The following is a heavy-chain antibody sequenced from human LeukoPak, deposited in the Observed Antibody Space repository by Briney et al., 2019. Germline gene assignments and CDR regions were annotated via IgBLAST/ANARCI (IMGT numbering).Heavy chain of an antibody. J-gene: IGHJ5*02. CDR1: GGSISSYY. CDR2: IYYSGST. Sequence: SETLSLTCTVSGGSISSYYWSWIRQPPGKGLEWIGYIYYSGSTNYNPSLKSRVTISVDTSKNQFSLKLNSVTAADTAVYYCASSSWYGWFDPWGQGTLVTVSS. CDR3: ASSSWYGWFDP. D-gene: IGHD6-13*01. V-gene: IGHV4-59*01.